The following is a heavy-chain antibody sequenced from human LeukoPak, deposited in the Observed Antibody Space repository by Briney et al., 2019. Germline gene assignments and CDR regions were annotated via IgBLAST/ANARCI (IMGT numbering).Heavy chain of an antibody. J-gene: IGHJ4*02. CDR2: ISGSGGTT. Sequence: GGSLRLSCEDSGFTFSSYAMTWVRQAPGKGLEWVSAISGSGGTTYYADSVRGRFTISRDNSKYTLYLQMNSLRAEDTALYYCAKGLINDWSALESWGQGTLVTVSS. CDR1: GFTFSSYA. CDR3: AKGLINDWSALES. D-gene: IGHD3-9*01. V-gene: IGHV3-23*01.